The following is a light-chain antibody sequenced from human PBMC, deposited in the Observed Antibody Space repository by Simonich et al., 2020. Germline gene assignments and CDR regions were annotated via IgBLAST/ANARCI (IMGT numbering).Light chain of an antibody. Sequence: DIVMTQSPDSLAVSLGERATINCKSSQSVSSNLAWYQQKPGQAPRLLIYGASTRATGIPARFSGSGSGTEFTLTISSMQSEDFAVYYCQQYNNWPHTFGQGTKLEIK. J-gene: IGKJ2*01. CDR3: QQYNNWPHT. CDR2: GAS. V-gene: IGKV3-15*01. CDR1: QSVSSN.